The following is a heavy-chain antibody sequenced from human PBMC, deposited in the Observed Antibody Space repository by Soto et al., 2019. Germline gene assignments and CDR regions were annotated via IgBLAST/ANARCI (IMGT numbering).Heavy chain of an antibody. V-gene: IGHV4-4*02. CDR2: IQHSGST. D-gene: IGHD3-22*01. CDR1: AGSISSRNW. Sequence: QVQLQESGPGLVKPSGTLSLTCAVSAGSISSRNWWTWVRQSPGKGLEWIGEIQHSGSTNYNPSLKSRVTISVDNSKNPFSLKLTSVTAADTAVYYCARTSYYDSSGYYGMDVWGQGTTVTVSS. J-gene: IGHJ6*02. CDR3: ARTSYYDSSGYYGMDV.